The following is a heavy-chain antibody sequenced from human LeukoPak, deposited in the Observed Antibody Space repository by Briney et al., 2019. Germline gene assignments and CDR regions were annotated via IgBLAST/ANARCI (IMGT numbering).Heavy chain of an antibody. V-gene: IGHV4-59*01. CDR1: GASISSYY. CDR3: ARGASSSWYSLWKF. Sequence: SETLSLTCNVPGASISSYYWSWIRQPPGEGLEWIGYFYHSGGTNYNPFLKSRATISIDTSKNEVSLKLRSVTAADTAVYYCARGASSSWYSLWKFWGQGTLVTVSS. CDR2: FYHSGGT. J-gene: IGHJ4*02. D-gene: IGHD6-13*01.